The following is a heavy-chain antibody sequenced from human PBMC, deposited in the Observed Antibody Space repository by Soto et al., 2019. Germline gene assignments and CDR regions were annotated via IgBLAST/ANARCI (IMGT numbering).Heavy chain of an antibody. CDR3: ARGPYYDLIWNYYYMDV. CDR2: MYYSGST. V-gene: IGHV4-59*08. D-gene: IGHD3-16*01. Sequence: QVQLQESGPGLVKPSETLSLSCSVSGGSISGHYWSWVRQTPGKGLEWIGYMYYSGSTNYNPSLKIRVAIAVYTSTNHFSLRPTSVNAADTAVYYCARGPYYDLIWNYYYMDVWGKGTTVTVSS. J-gene: IGHJ6*03. CDR1: GGSISGHY.